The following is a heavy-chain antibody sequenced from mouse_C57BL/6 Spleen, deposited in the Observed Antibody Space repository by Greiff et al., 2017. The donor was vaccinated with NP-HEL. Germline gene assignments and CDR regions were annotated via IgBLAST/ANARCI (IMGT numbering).Heavy chain of an antibody. Sequence: QVQLKESGTELVKPGASVKLSCKASGYTFTSYWMHWVKQRPGQGLEWIGNINPSNGGTNYNEKFKSKATLTVDKSSSTAYMQLSSLTSEDSAVYYCARHDGYYVRFAYWGQGTLVTVSA. D-gene: IGHD2-3*01. CDR3: ARHDGYYVRFAY. CDR2: INPSNGGT. V-gene: IGHV1-53*01. CDR1: GYTFTSYW. J-gene: IGHJ3*01.